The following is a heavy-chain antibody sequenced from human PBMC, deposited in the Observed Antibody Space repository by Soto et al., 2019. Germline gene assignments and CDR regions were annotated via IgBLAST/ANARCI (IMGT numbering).Heavy chain of an antibody. V-gene: IGHV3-30-3*01. J-gene: IGHJ4*02. CDR3: ARESDIVATNPTFDY. Sequence: QVQLVESGGGVVQPGRSLRLSCAASGFTFSSYAMHWVRQAPGKGLEWVAVISYDGSNKYYADSVKGRFNISRDNSKNTLYLQMNSLRAEDTAVYYCARESDIVATNPTFDYWGQGTLVTVSS. CDR2: ISYDGSNK. D-gene: IGHD5-12*01. CDR1: GFTFSSYA.